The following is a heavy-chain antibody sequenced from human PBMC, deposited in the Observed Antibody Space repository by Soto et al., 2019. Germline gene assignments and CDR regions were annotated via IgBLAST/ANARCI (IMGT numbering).Heavy chain of an antibody. CDR2: ISSSGSYI. J-gene: IGHJ4*02. D-gene: IGHD2-2*01. V-gene: IGHV3-21*01. CDR1: GFHFSSYS. Sequence: GGSLSLSSAASGFHFSSYSMNWVRQAPGKGLEWVSSISSSGSYIYYADSVKGRFTISRDNAKNSLYLQMNSLRAEDTAVYYCASKARYCSSTSCHNRPFGYWGQGTLVTVSS. CDR3: ASKARYCSSTSCHNRPFGY.